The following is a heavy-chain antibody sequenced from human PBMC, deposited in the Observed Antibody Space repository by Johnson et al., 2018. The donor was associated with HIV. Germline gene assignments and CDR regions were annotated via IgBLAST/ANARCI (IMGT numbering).Heavy chain of an antibody. V-gene: IGHV3-30*02. J-gene: IGHJ3*02. CDR3: ARDGGSTRGDAFDI. Sequence: QVQLVESGGGLVKPGGSLRLSCEASGMTFSNLWMNWVRQAPGKGLEWVAFVRYDGTNKYYADSVKGRFTISRDNSKNTLYLQMNSLRAEDTAVYYCARDGGSTRGDAFDIWGRGTMVTVSS. CDR1: GMTFSNLW. D-gene: IGHD1-26*01. CDR2: VRYDGTNK.